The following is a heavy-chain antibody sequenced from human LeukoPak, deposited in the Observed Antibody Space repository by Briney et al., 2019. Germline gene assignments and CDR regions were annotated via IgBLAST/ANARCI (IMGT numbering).Heavy chain of an antibody. CDR2: ISGKNGKT. CDR3: ARDRGGGSSGFDY. D-gene: IGHD6-6*01. J-gene: IGHJ4*02. V-gene: IGHV1-18*01. Sequence: ASVRVSCKASGYTLTNYGITWLRQAPGQGLEWMGWISGKNGKTNYAQKYQDRLTMTTETSTNTAYMEMRRLISDDTAVYYCARDRGGGSSGFDYWGQGTLVTVSS. CDR1: GYTLTNYG.